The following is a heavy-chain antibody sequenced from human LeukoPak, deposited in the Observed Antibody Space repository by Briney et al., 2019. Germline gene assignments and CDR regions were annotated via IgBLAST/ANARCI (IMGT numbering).Heavy chain of an antibody. CDR2: ISYKVNQ. CDR1: GFTFVNYG. CDR3: AKDYGDYFHDWFDP. Sequence: PGRSLRLSCAASGFTFVNYGFHWGRHAPVKALEWLAFISYKVNQKYVDSLKGRFTISRDNCKNTLYLQMNSLSAEDTAVYYCAKDYGDYFHDWFDPWGQGTLVTVSS. J-gene: IGHJ5*02. V-gene: IGHV3-30*18. D-gene: IGHD4-17*01.